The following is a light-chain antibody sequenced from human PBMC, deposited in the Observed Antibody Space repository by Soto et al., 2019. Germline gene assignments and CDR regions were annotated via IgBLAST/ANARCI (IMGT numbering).Light chain of an antibody. V-gene: IGKV3D-20*02. J-gene: IGKJ4*01. CDR3: LQRGDWPPS. CDR1: QSVRSSY. Sequence: EIVLTQSPGTLSLSPGERATLSCRASQSVRSSYLAWYHQKPGQPPRLLIFGASNRATGIPDRFSGSESGTDFTLTISGLEPEDFAVYYCLQRGDWPPSFGGGTKVEI. CDR2: GAS.